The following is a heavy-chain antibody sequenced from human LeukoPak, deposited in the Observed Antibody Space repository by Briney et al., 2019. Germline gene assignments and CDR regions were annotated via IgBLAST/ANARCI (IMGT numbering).Heavy chain of an antibody. CDR1: GYTFTGYY. Sequence: GASVKVSCKASGYTFTGYYMHWVRQAPGQGLEWMGWINPNSGGTNYAQKFQGRVTMTRATSISTAYMELSRLRSDDTAVYYCARGPLNIVVVPAALDPWGQGTLVTVSS. CDR2: INPNSGGT. J-gene: IGHJ5*02. CDR3: ARGPLNIVVVPAALDP. D-gene: IGHD2-2*01. V-gene: IGHV1-2*02.